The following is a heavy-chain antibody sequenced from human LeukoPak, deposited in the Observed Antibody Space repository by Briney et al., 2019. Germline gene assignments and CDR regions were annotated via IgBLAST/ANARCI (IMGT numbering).Heavy chain of an antibody. CDR1: GYSFTSYW. CDR3: ARTRSRIDYGMDV. D-gene: IGHD3-10*01. J-gene: IGHJ6*02. V-gene: IGHV5-51*01. Sequence: GESLKISCKGSGYSFTSYWIGWVRQMPGKGLEWMGITYPGDSDTRYSPSFQGQVTISADKSISTAYLQWSSLKASDTAMYYCARTRSRIDYGMDVWGQGTTVTVSS. CDR2: TYPGDSDT.